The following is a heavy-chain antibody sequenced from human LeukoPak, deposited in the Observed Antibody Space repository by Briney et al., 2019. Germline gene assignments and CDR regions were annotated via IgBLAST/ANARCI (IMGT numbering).Heavy chain of an antibody. J-gene: IGHJ6*02. CDR1: GGSISSGGYY. D-gene: IGHD3-3*01. CDR3: ARDTGVPKGMDV. V-gene: IGHV4-31*03. CDR2: IYYSGST. Sequence: PSQTLSLTCTVSGGSISSGGYYWSWIRQHPGKGLEWIGYIYYSGSTYYYPSLKSRLTISVDTSKNQFSLKLSSVTAADTAVYYCARDTGVPKGMDVWGQGTTVTVSS.